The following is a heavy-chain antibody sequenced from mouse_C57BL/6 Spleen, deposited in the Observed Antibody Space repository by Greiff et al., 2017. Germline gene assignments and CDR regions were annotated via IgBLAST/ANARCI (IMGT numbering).Heavy chain of an antibody. D-gene: IGHD1-1*01. J-gene: IGHJ1*03. CDR1: GFSLTSYA. CDR3: ARNTVNYYGSSYWYFDV. CDR2: IWTGGGT. V-gene: IGHV2-9-1*01. Sequence: VQLQQSGPGLVAPSQSLSITCTVSGFSLTSYAISWVRQPPGKGLEWLGVIWTGGGTNYNSALKSRLSISKDNSKSQVFLKMNSLQTDDTARYYCARNTVNYYGSSYWYFDVWGTGTTVTVSS.